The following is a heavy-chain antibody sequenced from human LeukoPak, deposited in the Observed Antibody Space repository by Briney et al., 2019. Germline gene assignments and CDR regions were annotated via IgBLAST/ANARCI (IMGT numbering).Heavy chain of an antibody. CDR2: IYYSGST. D-gene: IGHD5-24*01. CDR1: GGSISSYY. Sequence: KPSETLSLTCTVSGGSISSYYWSWIRQPPGKGLEWIGYIYYSGSTNYNPSLKSRVTISVDTSKNQFSLKLSFVTAADTAVYYCARASYGYMFDYWGQGTLVTVSS. CDR3: ARASYGYMFDY. V-gene: IGHV4-59*01. J-gene: IGHJ4*02.